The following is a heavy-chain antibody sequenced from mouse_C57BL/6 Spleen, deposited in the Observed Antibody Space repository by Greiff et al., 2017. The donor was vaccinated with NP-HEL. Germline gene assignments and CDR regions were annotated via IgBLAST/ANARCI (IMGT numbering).Heavy chain of an antibody. CDR3: ARVYYGSSHLWYVDD. V-gene: IGHV1-64*01. J-gene: IGHJ1*03. CDR1: GYTFTSYW. D-gene: IGHD1-1*01. CDR2: IHPNSGST. Sequence: VQLQQPGAELVKPGASVKLSCKASGYTFTSYWMHWVKQRPGQGLEWIGMIHPNSGSTNYNEKFKSKATLTVDKSSSTAYMQLCSLTSGDSAVYYCARVYYGSSHLWYVDDWGKGTAVTVSS.